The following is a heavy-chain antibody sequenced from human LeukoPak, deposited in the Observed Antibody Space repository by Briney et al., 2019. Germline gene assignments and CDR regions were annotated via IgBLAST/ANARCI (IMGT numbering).Heavy chain of an antibody. D-gene: IGHD3-10*01. V-gene: IGHV4-61*01. J-gene: IGHJ4*02. CDR3: QGFGELPNDDY. CDR1: GYSISSGYY. CDR2: IYYSGST. Sequence: SETLSLTCTVSGYSISSGYYWGWIRQPPGKGLEWIGYIYYSGSTNYNPSLKSRVTISVDTSKNQFSLKLSSVTAADTAVYYCQGFGELPNDDYWGQGTLVTVSS.